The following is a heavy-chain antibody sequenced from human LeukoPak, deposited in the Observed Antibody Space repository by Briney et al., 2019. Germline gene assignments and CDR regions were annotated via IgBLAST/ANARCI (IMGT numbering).Heavy chain of an antibody. CDR1: GFTFSSYA. CDR3: AKSSSESYYDRNYFDY. V-gene: IGHV3-23*01. CDR2: ISGSGGST. Sequence: GGSLRLSCAASGFTFSSYAMSWVRQAPGKGLEWVSAISGSGGSTYYADSVKGRFTISRDNSKNTLYLQMNSLRAEDTAVYYRAKSSSESYYDRNYFDYWGQGTLVTVSS. J-gene: IGHJ4*02. D-gene: IGHD1-26*01.